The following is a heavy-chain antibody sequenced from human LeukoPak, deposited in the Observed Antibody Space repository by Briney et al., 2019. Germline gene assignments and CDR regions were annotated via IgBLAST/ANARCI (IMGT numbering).Heavy chain of an antibody. CDR1: GGTFSSHA. D-gene: IGHD3-9*01. CDR3: AREAKYYDILTGLDY. J-gene: IGHJ4*02. CDR2: IIPIFGTA. V-gene: IGHV1-69*06. Sequence: GASVKVSCKASGGTFSSHAISWVRQAPGQGLEWMGGIIPIFGTANYAQKFQGRVTITADKSTSTAYMELSSLRSEDTAVYYCAREAKYYDILTGLDYWGQGTLVTVSS.